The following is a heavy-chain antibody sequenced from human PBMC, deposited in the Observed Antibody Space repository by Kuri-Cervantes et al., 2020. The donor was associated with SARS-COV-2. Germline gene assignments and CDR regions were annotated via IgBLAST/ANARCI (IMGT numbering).Heavy chain of an antibody. V-gene: IGHV1-46*03. J-gene: IGHJ5*02. CDR2: INPSGGST. Sequence: ASVKVSCKASGYTFTSYYMHWVRQAPGQGLEWMGIINPSGGSTSYAQKFQGRVTMTRDTFTSTVYMELSSLRSEDTAVYYCARDRGPNNWTLRWFDPWGQGTLVTVSS. D-gene: IGHD1-20*01. CDR1: GYTFTSYY. CDR3: ARDRGPNNWTLRWFDP.